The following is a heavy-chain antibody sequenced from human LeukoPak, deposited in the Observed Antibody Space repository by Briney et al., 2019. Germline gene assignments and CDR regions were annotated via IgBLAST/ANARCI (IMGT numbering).Heavy chain of an antibody. CDR1: GYTFTGYY. D-gene: IGHD3-3*01. CDR2: INPNSGGT. CDR3: ARDAPGGFWSGYPYHLDY. Sequence: ASVKVSCKASGYTFTGYYMHWVRQAPGQGLEWMGWINPNSGGTNYAQKFQGRVTMTRDTSISTAYMELSRLRSDDTAVYYCARDAPGGFWSGYPYHLDYWGQGTLVTVSS. J-gene: IGHJ4*02. V-gene: IGHV1-2*02.